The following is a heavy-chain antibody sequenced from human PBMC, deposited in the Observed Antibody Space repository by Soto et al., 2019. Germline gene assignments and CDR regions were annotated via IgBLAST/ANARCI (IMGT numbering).Heavy chain of an antibody. CDR3: ARETRLRSSGWSYYFDF. CDR1: GFTLSSYS. V-gene: IGHV3-48*02. Sequence: EVQLVESGGGMVQPGGSLRVSCAASGFTLSSYSMHWVRQAPWKGLEWVSYISGSGGTIYYADSVKGRFTISRDNAKNSLSVQMNSLRDEDTAVYFCARETRLRSSGWSYYFDFWGQGTRVTVSS. CDR2: ISGSGGTI. D-gene: IGHD6-19*01. J-gene: IGHJ4*02.